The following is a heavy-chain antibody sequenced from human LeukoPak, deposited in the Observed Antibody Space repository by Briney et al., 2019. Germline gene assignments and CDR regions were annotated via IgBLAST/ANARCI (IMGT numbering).Heavy chain of an antibody. CDR2: IHYSGNT. CDR1: GGSIGDYY. V-gene: IGHV4-30-4*01. J-gene: IGHJ3*02. Sequence: SETLSLTCTVSGGSIGDYYWSWIRQPPGQGLEWLGYIHYSGNTYYNPSLKSRLIISIDASKNQFSLNLSSVTAADTAVYYCARESPLDAFDIWGRGTVVTVSS. CDR3: ARESPLDAFDI.